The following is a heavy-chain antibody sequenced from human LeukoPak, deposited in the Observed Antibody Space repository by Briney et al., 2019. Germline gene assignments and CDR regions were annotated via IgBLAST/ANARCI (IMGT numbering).Heavy chain of an antibody. CDR3: ARGREQVHLRPKWNVVVTAIFYY. D-gene: IGHD2-21*02. Sequence: GESLKISCKGSGYNFTSYWIGWVRQMPGKGLEWMGTIYPGDSDTRYSPSFQGQVTISADKSISTAYLQWSSLKASDTAMYYCARGREQVHLRPKWNVVVTAIFYYWGQGTLVTVSS. CDR1: GYNFTSYW. CDR2: IYPGDSDT. J-gene: IGHJ4*02. V-gene: IGHV5-51*01.